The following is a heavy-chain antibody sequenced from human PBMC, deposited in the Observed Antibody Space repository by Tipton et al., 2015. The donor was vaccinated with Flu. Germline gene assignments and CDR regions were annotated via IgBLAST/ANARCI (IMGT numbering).Heavy chain of an antibody. CDR1: GGSISDNY. D-gene: IGHD6-6*01. V-gene: IGHV4-59*01. CDR2: IHYSGDT. Sequence: LSLTCTVSGGSISDNYWSWIRQPPGRGLEWIGYIHYSGDTKYNPSLEGRVTILVDTSKNQFSLNLRSVTAADTAVYYCARGGASSQWFDPWGQGTLVTVSS. CDR3: ARGGASSQWFDP. J-gene: IGHJ5*02.